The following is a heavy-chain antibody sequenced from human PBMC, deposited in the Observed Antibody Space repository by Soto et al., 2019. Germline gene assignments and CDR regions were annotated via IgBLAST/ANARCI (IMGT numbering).Heavy chain of an antibody. Sequence: QVQLVESGGGVVQPGRSLRLSCAASGFTFSSYGMHWVRQAPGKGLEWVSSIGGSDTYYADSVKGRFTISRDNSKNTVSLQMNSLRTEDTAAYYCAKDRENGNSVWDPFDIWGQGTMVTVST. J-gene: IGHJ3*02. D-gene: IGHD4-17*01. V-gene: IGHV3-NL1*01. CDR2: IGGSDT. CDR1: GFTFSSYG. CDR3: AKDRENGNSVWDPFDI.